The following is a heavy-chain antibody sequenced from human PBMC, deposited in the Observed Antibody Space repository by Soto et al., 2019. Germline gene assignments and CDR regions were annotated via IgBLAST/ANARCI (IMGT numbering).Heavy chain of an antibody. Sequence: QVQLQESGPGLVKPSQTLSLTCTVSGGSISSGGYYWSWIRQHPGKGLEWIGYIYYSGSTYYNPSLKSRVTISVDTSKNQFSLKLSSVTAADTAVYYCARDRVYDSSGPHAFDIWGQGTMVTVSS. CDR1: GGSISSGGYY. CDR2: IYYSGST. CDR3: ARDRVYDSSGPHAFDI. V-gene: IGHV4-31*03. D-gene: IGHD3-22*01. J-gene: IGHJ3*02.